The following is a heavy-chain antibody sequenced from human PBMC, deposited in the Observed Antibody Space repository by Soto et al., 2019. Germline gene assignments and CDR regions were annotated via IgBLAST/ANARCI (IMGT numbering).Heavy chain of an antibody. Sequence: GSLRLSCAASGFTFSSYAMSWVRQAPGKGLEWVSAISGSGGSTYYADSVKGRFTISRDNSKNTLYLQMNSLRAEDTAVYYCAKADSIVVVPAAINYWGQGTLVTVSS. J-gene: IGHJ4*02. CDR3: AKADSIVVVPAAINY. V-gene: IGHV3-23*01. D-gene: IGHD2-2*01. CDR2: ISGSGGST. CDR1: GFTFSSYA.